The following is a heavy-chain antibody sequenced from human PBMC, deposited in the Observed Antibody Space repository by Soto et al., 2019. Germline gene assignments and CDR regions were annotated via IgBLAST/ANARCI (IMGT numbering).Heavy chain of an antibody. CDR3: ARGYCSSTSCEYFQH. D-gene: IGHD2-2*01. CDR1: GYTFTSYG. V-gene: IGHV1-18*01. J-gene: IGHJ1*01. Sequence: ASVKVSCKASGYTFTSYGISWVRQAPGQGLEWMGWISAYNGNTNYAQKLQGRVNMTTDTSTSTAYMELRSLRSDDTAVYYCARGYCSSTSCEYFQHWGQGTLVTVSS. CDR2: ISAYNGNT.